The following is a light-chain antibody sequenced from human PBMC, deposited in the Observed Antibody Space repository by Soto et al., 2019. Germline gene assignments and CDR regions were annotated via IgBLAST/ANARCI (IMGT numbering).Light chain of an antibody. CDR3: QQRTNWPLT. CDR1: QSVSSY. J-gene: IGKJ4*01. CDR2: DAS. Sequence: EVALTHWPATLSWSPGERATLSCRASQSVSSYLAWYQQKPGQAPRLLIYDASNRATGIPGRFSGSGSGTDFTLTISSLEPEDFAVYYCQQRTNWPLTFGGGTKVDIK. V-gene: IGKV3-11*01.